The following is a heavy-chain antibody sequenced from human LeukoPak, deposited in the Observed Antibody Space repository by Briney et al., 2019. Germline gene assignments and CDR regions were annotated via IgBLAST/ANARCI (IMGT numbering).Heavy chain of an antibody. J-gene: IGHJ5*02. CDR2: ISFDGSNE. D-gene: IGHD2-15*01. CDR3: ARSRYCSGGSCYFGSWFDP. CDR1: GFTFSSYA. V-gene: IGHV3-30-3*01. Sequence: GGSLRLSCEASGFTFSSYAMHWVRQAPGKGLEWVSLISFDGSNEYYTDSVKGRFTVSRDNSKNTLYLQMNSLRVEDTAVYYCARSRYCSGGSCYFGSWFDPWGQGTLVTVSS.